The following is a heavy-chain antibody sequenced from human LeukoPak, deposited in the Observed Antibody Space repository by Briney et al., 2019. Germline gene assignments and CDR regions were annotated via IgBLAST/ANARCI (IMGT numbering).Heavy chain of an antibody. J-gene: IGHJ4*02. D-gene: IGHD1-26*01. CDR3: TRESGAFSPFGF. Sequence: SGTLSLTCAVSGGSITTTNWWSWVRQPPGKGLEWIGEVHLSGATNYNPSLESRVSMSIDKSKNHLSLEVTSVTAADTAIYYCTRESGAFSPFGFWGQGALLTVSS. V-gene: IGHV4-4*02. CDR2: VHLSGAT. CDR1: GGSITTTNW.